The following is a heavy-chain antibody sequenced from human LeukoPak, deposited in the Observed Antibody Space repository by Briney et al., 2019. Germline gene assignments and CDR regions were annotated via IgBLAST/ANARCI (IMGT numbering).Heavy chain of an antibody. Sequence: PGGSLRLSCAASGFTFSSYAMHWVRQAPGKGLEWVAVISYDGSNKCYADSVKGRFTISRDNSKNTLSLQMSSLRVEDTAVYYCARDRSCTGGSCYMDVWGRGTTVTVSS. J-gene: IGHJ6*03. D-gene: IGHD2-15*01. CDR2: ISYDGSNK. CDR3: ARDRSCTGGSCYMDV. V-gene: IGHV3-30*04. CDR1: GFTFSSYA.